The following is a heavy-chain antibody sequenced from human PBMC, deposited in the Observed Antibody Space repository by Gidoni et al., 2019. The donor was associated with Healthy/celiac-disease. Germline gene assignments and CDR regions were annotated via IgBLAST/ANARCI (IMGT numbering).Heavy chain of an antibody. D-gene: IGHD6-6*01. J-gene: IGHJ4*02. CDR1: GGSISSSSYY. CDR2: LYYSGST. CDR3: ARQGKYSSSQFDY. Sequence: QLQLQESGPGLVKPSETLSLTCTVSGGSISSSSYYWGWIRQPPGKGLEWIGRLYYSGSTYYNPSLKSRVTISVDTSKNQFSLKLSSVTAADTAVYYCARQGKYSSSQFDYWGQGTLVTVSS. V-gene: IGHV4-39*01.